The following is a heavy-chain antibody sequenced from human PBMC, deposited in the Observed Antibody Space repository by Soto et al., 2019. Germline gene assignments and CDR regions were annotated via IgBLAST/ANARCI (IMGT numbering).Heavy chain of an antibody. CDR3: ATRISDIVVVPAAIESLYNWFDP. V-gene: IGHV4-38-2*01. J-gene: IGHJ5*02. Sequence: AETLSLTXAVSGYSISSGYYWGWIRQPPGKGLEGIGSIYHSGSTYYNPSLKSRVTISVDTSKNQFSLKLSSVTAADTAVYYCATRISDIVVVPAAIESLYNWFDPWGQGTLVTVSS. D-gene: IGHD2-2*01. CDR2: IYHSGST. CDR1: GYSISSGYY.